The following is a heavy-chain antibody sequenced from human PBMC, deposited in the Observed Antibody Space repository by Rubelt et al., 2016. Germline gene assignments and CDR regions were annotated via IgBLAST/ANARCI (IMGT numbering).Heavy chain of an antibody. D-gene: IGHD3-10*01. Sequence: QVQLVQSGAEVKKPGASVKVSCKASGYTFTSYAMHWVRQAPGQRLEWMGIINPSGGSTSYAQKFQGRGAMTRDTSTSTVYMGLSSLSSEDTAVYYCARDPGPRGNDYWGQGTLVTVSS. CDR3: ARDPGPRGNDY. CDR1: GYTFTSYA. CDR2: INPSGGST. J-gene: IGHJ4*02. V-gene: IGHV1-46*03.